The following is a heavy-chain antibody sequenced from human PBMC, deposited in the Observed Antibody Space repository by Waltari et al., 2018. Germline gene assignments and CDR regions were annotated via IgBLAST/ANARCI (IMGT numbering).Heavy chain of an antibody. CDR2: LSYSGAT. D-gene: IGHD5-12*01. CDR1: YVSLSSKRHY. V-gene: IGHV4-39*01. Sequence: HLQLQESGPGLLKPSETLSLTCSVSYVSLSSKRHYWVWIRQPPGQGLEWIGTLSYSGATYSSPSLKSRVTISGDTSRNQLSLILGSVTAADTAVYYYATYIGASIGTAAFDVWGQGTMVTVSA. CDR3: ATYIGASIGTAAFDV. J-gene: IGHJ3*01.